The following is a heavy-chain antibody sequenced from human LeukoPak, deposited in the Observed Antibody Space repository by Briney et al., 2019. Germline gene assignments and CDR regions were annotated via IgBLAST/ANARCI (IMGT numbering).Heavy chain of an antibody. Sequence: SETLSLTCTVSGGSISSYYWSWIRQPPGKGLEWIGYIYYSGSTNYNPSLKSRVTISVDTSKNQFSLKLSSVTAADTAVYYCARSRGSYFDYWGQGTLVTVSS. J-gene: IGHJ4*02. CDR3: ARSRGSYFDY. CDR2: IYYSGST. V-gene: IGHV4-59*08. CDR1: GGSISSYY. D-gene: IGHD5-12*01.